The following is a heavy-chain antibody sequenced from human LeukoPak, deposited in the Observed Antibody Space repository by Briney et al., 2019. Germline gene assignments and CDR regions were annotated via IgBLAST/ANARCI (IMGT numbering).Heavy chain of an antibody. J-gene: IGHJ4*02. Sequence: GGSLRLSCAASGFTFSSYGMHWVRQAPGKGLEWVAFIRYDGSNKYYADSVKGRFTISRDNSKNTLYLQMNSLRAEDTAVYYCAKWRGDSDNWPTPDYWDQGTLVTVSS. V-gene: IGHV3-30*02. CDR2: IRYDGSNK. D-gene: IGHD1-1*01. CDR3: AKWRGDSDNWPTPDY. CDR1: GFTFSSYG.